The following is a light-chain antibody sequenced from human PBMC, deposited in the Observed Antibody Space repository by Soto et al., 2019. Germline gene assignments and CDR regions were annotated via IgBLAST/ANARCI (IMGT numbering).Light chain of an antibody. CDR2: EVS. V-gene: IGLV2-23*02. Sequence: QSVLTQPASVSGSPGQSITISCTGTSSDVGSYNLVSWYQQHPGKAPKLMIYEVSKRPSGVSNRFSGSKSGSTASLTISGLQAEDEADYYCCSYAGSSTQVFGTGTKVTVL. J-gene: IGLJ1*01. CDR3: CSYAGSSTQV. CDR1: SSDVGSYNL.